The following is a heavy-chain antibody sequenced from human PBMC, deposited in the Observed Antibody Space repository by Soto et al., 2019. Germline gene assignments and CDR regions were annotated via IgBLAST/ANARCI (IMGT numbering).Heavy chain of an antibody. Sequence: SVKVSVKASGGTFSSYAISWVRQAPGQGLEWMGGIIPIFGTANYAQKFQGRVTITADESTSTAYMELSSLRSEDTAVYYCARDAWSKGCFAPWGQGTLVTVSS. CDR1: GGTFSSYA. V-gene: IGHV1-69*13. CDR3: ARDAWSKGCFAP. CDR2: IIPIFGTA. D-gene: IGHD3-3*01. J-gene: IGHJ5*02.